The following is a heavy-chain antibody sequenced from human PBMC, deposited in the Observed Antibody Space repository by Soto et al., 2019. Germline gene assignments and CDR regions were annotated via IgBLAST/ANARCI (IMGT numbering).Heavy chain of an antibody. V-gene: IGHV3-23*01. J-gene: IGHJ6*04. Sequence: PGGSLRLSCAASGFTFSSYAMSWVRQARGKGLEWVSAISGSGSTTYYADSVKGRFTISRDNSKNTLYLQMNSLRDEDTAVYYCASNIVVVAAAIHGMDVWGKGTTVTVPT. CDR2: ISGSGSTT. CDR1: GFTFSSYA. D-gene: IGHD2-2*01. CDR3: ASNIVVVAAAIHGMDV.